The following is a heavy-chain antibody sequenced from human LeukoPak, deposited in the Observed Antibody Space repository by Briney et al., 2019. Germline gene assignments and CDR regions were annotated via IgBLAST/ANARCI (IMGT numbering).Heavy chain of an antibody. Sequence: SETLSLTCAVYGGSSSGYYWSWIRQPPGKGLEWIGEINHSGSTNYNPSLKSRVTISVDTSKNQFSLKLSSVTAADTAVYYCARVKVAAAADYWGQGTLVTVSS. CDR2: INHSGST. V-gene: IGHV4-34*01. CDR1: GGSSSGYY. J-gene: IGHJ4*02. D-gene: IGHD6-13*01. CDR3: ARVKVAAAADY.